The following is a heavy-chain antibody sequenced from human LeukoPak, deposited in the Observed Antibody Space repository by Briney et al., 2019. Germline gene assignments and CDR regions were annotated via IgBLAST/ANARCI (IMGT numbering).Heavy chain of an antibody. V-gene: IGHV3-53*01. CDR1: GFTVSSNY. D-gene: IGHD2-21*02. CDR3: ARRSGVVTGMSAFVI. CDR2: IYSGGST. Sequence: PGGSLRLSCAASGFTVSSNYMSWVRQAPGKGLEWVSVIYSGGSTYYADSVKGRFTISRDNSKNTLYLQMNSLRAEDTAVYYCARRSGVVTGMSAFVIWGEGTMFTVS. J-gene: IGHJ3*02.